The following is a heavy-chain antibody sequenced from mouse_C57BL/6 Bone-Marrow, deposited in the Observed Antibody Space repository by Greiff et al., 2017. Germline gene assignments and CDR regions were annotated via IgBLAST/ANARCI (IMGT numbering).Heavy chain of an antibody. J-gene: IGHJ2*01. CDR1: GFTFSSYA. CDR3: AREGAGDY. V-gene: IGHV5-4*01. Sequence: EVHLVESGGGLVKPGGSLKLSCAASGFTFSSYAMSWVRQTPEKRLEWVATLSDGGSYTYYPDNVKGRFTISRDNAKNNLYLQLSHLKSEDTAMYYCAREGAGDYWGQGTTLTVSS. CDR2: LSDGGSYT.